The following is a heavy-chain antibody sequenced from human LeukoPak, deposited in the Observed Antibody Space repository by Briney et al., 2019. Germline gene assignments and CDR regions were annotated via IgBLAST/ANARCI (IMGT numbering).Heavy chain of an antibody. D-gene: IGHD3-22*01. CDR2: IYSGGSA. J-gene: IGHJ3*02. Sequence: GGSLRLSCAASGFIVSRKYMSWVRQAPGKGLEWVSVIYSGGSADYPDSVKGRFTISRDNSKNTLHLQMKSLRAEDTAVYYCAKMSNYYNSLGYYAFDIWGQGTMVTVSS. V-gene: IGHV3-66*01. CDR3: AKMSNYYNSLGYYAFDI. CDR1: GFIVSRKY.